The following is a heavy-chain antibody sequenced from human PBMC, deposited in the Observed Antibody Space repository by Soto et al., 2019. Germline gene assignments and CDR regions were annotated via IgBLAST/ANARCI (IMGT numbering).Heavy chain of an antibody. D-gene: IGHD3-16*01. J-gene: IGHJ4*02. V-gene: IGHV3-21*01. CDR3: ARDLAPLLDY. CDR2: ISSSSSYI. Sequence: EVQLVESGGGLVKPGGSLRLSCATSGFTFSSYSMNWVRQAPGKGLEWVSSISSSSSYIYYADSVKGRFTISRDNAKNSLYLQMNSLRAEDTAVYYCARDLAPLLDYWGQGTLVTVSS. CDR1: GFTFSSYS.